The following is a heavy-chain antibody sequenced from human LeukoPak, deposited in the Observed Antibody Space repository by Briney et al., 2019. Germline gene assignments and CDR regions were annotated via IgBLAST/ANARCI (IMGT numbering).Heavy chain of an antibody. J-gene: IGHJ3*02. Sequence: GGSLRLSCAASGFTVSSNYMSWVRQAPGKGLEWVSVIYSGGSTYYADSVKGRFTISRDNSKNTLYLQMNSLRAEDTAVYYCARVYSSSWYNAFDIWGQGTMVTVSS. V-gene: IGHV3-53*01. CDR2: IYSGGST. CDR1: GFTVSSNY. CDR3: ARVYSSSWYNAFDI. D-gene: IGHD6-13*01.